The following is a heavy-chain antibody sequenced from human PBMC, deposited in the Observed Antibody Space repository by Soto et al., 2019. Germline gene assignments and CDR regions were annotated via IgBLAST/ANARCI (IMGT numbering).Heavy chain of an antibody. CDR3: ARDAFYYDGPSGVYYFDY. CDR1: GGTFNNYA. J-gene: IGHJ4*02. Sequence: QVQLVQSGAEVKKPGSSVKVSCKASGGTFNNYAISWLRQAPGQGLEWMGGIIPIFGTANYAQKFQGRVTITEDEFTTTAYMELSSLRSEDTAVYYCARDAFYYDGPSGVYYFDYWGQGTLVTVSS. D-gene: IGHD3-22*01. CDR2: IIPIFGTA. V-gene: IGHV1-69*12.